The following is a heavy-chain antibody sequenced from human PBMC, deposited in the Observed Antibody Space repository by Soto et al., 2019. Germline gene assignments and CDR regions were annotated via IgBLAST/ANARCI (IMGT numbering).Heavy chain of an antibody. D-gene: IGHD2-15*01. V-gene: IGHV1-3*01. CDR2: IHAGNGNT. Sequence: QVQLVQSGADVEKPGASVKVSCKASGYTFSSYAIHWVRQAPGQGLEWMGWIHAGNGNTKYSQSFQGRVTISRDTSATTAYMELNSLRSEDTAVYYSARGVAFLDYWGQGTLVTVSS. CDR1: GYTFSSYA. J-gene: IGHJ4*02. CDR3: ARGVAFLDY.